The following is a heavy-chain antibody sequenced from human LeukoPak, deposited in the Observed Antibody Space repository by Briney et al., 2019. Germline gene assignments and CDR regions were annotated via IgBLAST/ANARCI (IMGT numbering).Heavy chain of an antibody. D-gene: IGHD1-26*01. CDR2: ISVYSGKT. CDR1: GYTFTSYA. Sequence: ASVKVSCKASGYTFTSYAISWVRQVPGQGLEWMGWISVYSGKTDYPQKVQDRVTMTTDTSTNTAYIELRSLRSDDTAVYYCARGIHSGNSGPYYFDYWGQGTLVTVSS. V-gene: IGHV1-18*01. CDR3: ARGIHSGNSGPYYFDY. J-gene: IGHJ4*02.